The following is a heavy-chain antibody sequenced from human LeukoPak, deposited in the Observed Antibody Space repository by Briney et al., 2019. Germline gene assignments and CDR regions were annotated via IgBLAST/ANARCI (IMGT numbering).Heavy chain of an antibody. V-gene: IGHV3-74*01. D-gene: IGHD6-19*01. J-gene: IGHJ4*02. CDR3: AGTVTGRGGLDN. CDR2: INTDGSIT. Sequence: PGGSLRLSCAASGFTFSSYWMHWVRQAPGKGLVWVSRINTDGSITTYADSVKGRFTISRDNAKNTLYLQMNSLRAEDTAIYYCAGTVTGRGGLDNWGQGTLVTVSS. CDR1: GFTFSSYW.